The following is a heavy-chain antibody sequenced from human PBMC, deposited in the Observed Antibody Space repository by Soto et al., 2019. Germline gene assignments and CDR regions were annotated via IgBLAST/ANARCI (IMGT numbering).Heavy chain of an antibody. Sequence: GGSLRLSCAASGFTFSSYAMSWVRQAPGKGLEWVSAISGSGGSTYYADSVKGRFTISRDNSKNTLYLQMNSLRAEDTAVYYCAKDGVGYDWVGLFDYWGQGTLVTVSS. V-gene: IGHV3-23*01. CDR1: GFTFSSYA. CDR3: AKDGVGYDWVGLFDY. D-gene: IGHD3-16*01. J-gene: IGHJ4*02. CDR2: ISGSGGST.